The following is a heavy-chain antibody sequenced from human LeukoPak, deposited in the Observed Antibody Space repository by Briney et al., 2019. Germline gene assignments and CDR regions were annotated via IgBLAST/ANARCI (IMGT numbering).Heavy chain of an antibody. Sequence: PGGSLRLSCAASGFTFTNYPMHWVRQAPGKGLEWLAIISYDGSNKYYADSVKGRFTISRDNAKNTLYLQMNSLKTEDTAVYYCTTEFSGSYYGYYWGQGTLVTVSS. J-gene: IGHJ4*02. V-gene: IGHV3-30*04. CDR2: ISYDGSNK. D-gene: IGHD3-10*01. CDR1: GFTFTNYP. CDR3: TTEFSGSYYGYY.